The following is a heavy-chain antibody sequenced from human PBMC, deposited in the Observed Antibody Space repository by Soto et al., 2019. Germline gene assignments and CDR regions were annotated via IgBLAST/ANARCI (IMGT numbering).Heavy chain of an antibody. CDR2: IIPIFGTA. Sequence: GASVKVSCKASGGTFSSYAISWVRQAPGQGLEWMGGIIPIFGTANYAQKFQGRVTITADESTSTAYMELSSLRSEDTALYYCAKDIRYSSSAGFDYWGQGTLVTVSS. CDR3: AKDIRYSSSAGFDY. CDR1: GGTFSSYA. D-gene: IGHD6-6*01. J-gene: IGHJ4*02. V-gene: IGHV1-69*13.